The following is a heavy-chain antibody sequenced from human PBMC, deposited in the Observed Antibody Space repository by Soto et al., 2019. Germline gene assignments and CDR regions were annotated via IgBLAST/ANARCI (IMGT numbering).Heavy chain of an antibody. V-gene: IGHV3-11*05. J-gene: IGHJ6*02. CDR1: GLIFSDYY. CDR3: ARENYYKMDV. Sequence: QVQLVESGGGLVKPGGSLRLSCAASGLIFSDYYMTWIRQSPGKGLEWISYISNSGITNYADSVKGRFTISRDNAKNSLYLQMDSLRAEDTAVYYCARENYYKMDVSGQGTTVTVSS. CDR2: ISNSGIT.